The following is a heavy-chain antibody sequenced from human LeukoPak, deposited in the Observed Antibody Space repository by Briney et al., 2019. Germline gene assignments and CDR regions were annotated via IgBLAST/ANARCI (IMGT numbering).Heavy chain of an antibody. CDR1: GFTFSSYA. V-gene: IGHV3-7*01. J-gene: IGHJ6*02. CDR3: ARERCSTTTCYRGYGMDV. Sequence: GGSLRLSCAASGFTFSSYAMSWVRQAPGKGLEWVANVKQDGSEKYYVDSVKGRFTISRDNAKNSLDLRMNSLRAEDTAVYYCARERCSTTTCYRGYGMDVWGQGTTVTVS. D-gene: IGHD2-2*02. CDR2: VKQDGSEK.